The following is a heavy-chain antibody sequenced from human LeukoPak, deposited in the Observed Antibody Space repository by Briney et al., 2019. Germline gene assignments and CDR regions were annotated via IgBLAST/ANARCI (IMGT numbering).Heavy chain of an antibody. J-gene: IGHJ4*02. CDR2: INPNSGGT. CDR1: GYTFTGYY. D-gene: IGHD3-16*01. Sequence: VASVKVSCKASGYTFTGYYMHWVRQAPGQGLEWMGRINPNSGGTNYAQKFQGRVTMTRDTSISTAYMELSRLRSDDTAVYYCAREGSVWGSYVDYWGQGTLVTVSS. V-gene: IGHV1-2*06. CDR3: AREGSVWGSYVDY.